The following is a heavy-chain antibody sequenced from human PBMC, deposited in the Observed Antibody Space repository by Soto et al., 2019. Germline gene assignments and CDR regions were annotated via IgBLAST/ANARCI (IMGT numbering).Heavy chain of an antibody. CDR1: GYSFTSYW. D-gene: IGHD2-2*01. V-gene: IGHV5-51*01. CDR2: IYPGDSDT. J-gene: IGHJ6*02. Sequence: GESLKISCKGSGYSFTSYWIGWVRQMPGKGLEWMGIIYPGDSDTGYSPSFQGQVTISADKSISTAYLQWSSLKASDTAMYYCARRHEYCSSTSCYKYYYYYGMDVWGQGTTVTVSS. CDR3: ARRHEYCSSTSCYKYYYYYGMDV.